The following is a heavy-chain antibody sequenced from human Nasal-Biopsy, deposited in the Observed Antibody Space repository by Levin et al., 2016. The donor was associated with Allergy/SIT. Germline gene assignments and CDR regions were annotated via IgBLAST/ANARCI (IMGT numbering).Heavy chain of an antibody. V-gene: IGHV3-21*01. CDR3: VRDEWTAAAGTLLKYFQH. CDR2: LLSISTSDYYT. CDR1: GFDFPNYN. J-gene: IGHJ1*01. Sequence: GGSLRLSCAASGFDFPNYNFNWVRQAPGKGLEWVSSLLSISTSDYYTYYSDSVKGRFTISRDNAKNSLYLQMDGLRPDDTAVYFCVRDEWTAAAGTLLKYFQHWGQGTPVTVSS. D-gene: IGHD6-13*01.